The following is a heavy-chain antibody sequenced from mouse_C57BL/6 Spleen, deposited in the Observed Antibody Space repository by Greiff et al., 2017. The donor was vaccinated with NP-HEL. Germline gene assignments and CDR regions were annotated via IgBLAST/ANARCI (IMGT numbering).Heavy chain of an antibody. V-gene: IGHV1-26*01. Sequence: VQLQQSGPELVKPGASVKISCKASGYTFTDYYMNWVKQSHGKSLEWIGDINPNNGGTSYNQKFKGKATLTVDKSSSTAYMELRSLTSEDSAVYYWARRGDYYGSSYEDAMDYWGQGTSVTVSS. CDR1: GYTFTDYY. CDR2: INPNNGGT. J-gene: IGHJ4*01. D-gene: IGHD1-1*01. CDR3: ARRGDYYGSSYEDAMDY.